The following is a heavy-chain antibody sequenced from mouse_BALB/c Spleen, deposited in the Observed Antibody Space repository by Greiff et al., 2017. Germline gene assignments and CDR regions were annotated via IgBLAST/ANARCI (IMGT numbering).Heavy chain of an antibody. Sequence: QVQLKESGAELMKPGASVKISCKATGYTFSSYWIEWVKQRPGHGLEWIGEILPGSGSTNYNEKFKGKATFTADTSSNTAYMQLSSLTSEDSAVYYCARTLRRRSDWYFDVWGAGTTVTVSS. CDR3: ARTLRRRSDWYFDV. CDR1: GYTFSSYW. V-gene: IGHV1-9*01. D-gene: IGHD2-4*01. CDR2: ILPGSGST. J-gene: IGHJ1*01.